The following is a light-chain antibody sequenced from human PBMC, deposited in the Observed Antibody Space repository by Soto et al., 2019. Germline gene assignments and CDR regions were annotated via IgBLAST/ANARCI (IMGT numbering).Light chain of an antibody. CDR3: QQYGSSPAT. CDR1: QSVSSSY. Sequence: IVLTQSPGTLSLSPGERATLSCRASQSVSSSYLAWYQQKPGQAPRLLIYGASSRAIGIPDRFSGSGSGTDLTITISRLEPEDFEVYYCQQYGSSPATFGQGTKVDIK. V-gene: IGKV3-20*01. CDR2: GAS. J-gene: IGKJ1*01.